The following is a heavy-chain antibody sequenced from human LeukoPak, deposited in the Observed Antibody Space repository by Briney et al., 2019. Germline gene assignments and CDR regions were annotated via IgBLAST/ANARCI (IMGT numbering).Heavy chain of an antibody. CDR1: GYTFTSYY. CDR2: INPSSGSS. J-gene: IGHJ4*02. V-gene: IGHV1-46*01. CDR3: ARGEAINY. Sequence: GASVKVSCTTSGYTFTSYYIHWVRQAPGQGLEWMGIINPSSGSSDYGQKFQGRVTMSSDTSTSTIFMELSSLRSEDTAIYYCARGEAINYWGQGTLVIVSS.